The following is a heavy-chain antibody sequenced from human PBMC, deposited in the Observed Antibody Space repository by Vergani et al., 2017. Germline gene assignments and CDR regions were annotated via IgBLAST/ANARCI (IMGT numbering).Heavy chain of an antibody. J-gene: IGHJ6*03. CDR3: ARSSSGGQLGHNYYYYYYMAV. D-gene: IGHD6-6*01. V-gene: IGHV1-69*01. CDR1: GGTFSSYA. CDR2: IIPIFGTA. Sequence: QLQLVQSGADVKQPGSSVKVSCKASGGTFSSYAISWVRQAPGQGLEWMGGIIPIFGTATYAQKFQGIVTITAYESTSTAYRELSSLRSEDTAVYYCARSSSGGQLGHNYYYYYYMAVWGKRSSLTVSS.